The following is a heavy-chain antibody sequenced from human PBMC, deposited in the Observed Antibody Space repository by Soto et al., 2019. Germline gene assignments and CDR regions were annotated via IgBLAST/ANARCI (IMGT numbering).Heavy chain of an antibody. J-gene: IGHJ6*02. V-gene: IGHV4-30-4*01. CDR2: IYYSGST. CDR3: ARLSTYYDILTGYNYYYGMDV. D-gene: IGHD3-9*01. Sequence: SETLSLTCTVSGGSISIGDYYWSCIRQPPGKGLEWIGYIYYSGSTYYNPSLKSRVTISVDTSKNQFSLKLSSVTAADTAVYYCARLSTYYDILTGYNYYYGMDVWGQGTTVTVSS. CDR1: GGSISIGDYY.